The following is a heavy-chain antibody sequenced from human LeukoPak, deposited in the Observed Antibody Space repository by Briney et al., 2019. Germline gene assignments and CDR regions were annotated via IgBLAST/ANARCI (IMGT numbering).Heavy chain of an antibody. CDR2: IYYSGVT. J-gene: IGHJ6*03. D-gene: IGHD2-15*01. Sequence: SETLSLTCTVSGGSIRSYYWSWIRQPPGKGLEWIGYIYYSGVTNYNPSLKSRVTISVDTSKNQFSLKLRFVTAADTAVYYCARVRCSGGSCPYYYYYYYMDVWGKGTTVTVSS. CDR3: ARVRCSGGSCPYYYYYYYMDV. V-gene: IGHV4-59*12. CDR1: GGSIRSYY.